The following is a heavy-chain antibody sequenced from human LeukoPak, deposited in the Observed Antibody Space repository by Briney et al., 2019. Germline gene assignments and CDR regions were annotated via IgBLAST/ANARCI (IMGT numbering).Heavy chain of an antibody. CDR2: LNPKSGGT. Sequence: SSVKASCKASGYTFTGYYIHWVRQAPGQGVEWMGWLNPKSGGTNYTQNVQGRVTMTRDTIINTAYMEMSRLRSDDTAVYYCARNDWNDPWFDPWGQGTLVTVSS. CDR1: GYTFTGYY. D-gene: IGHD1-1*01. V-gene: IGHV1-2*02. CDR3: ARNDWNDPWFDP. J-gene: IGHJ5*02.